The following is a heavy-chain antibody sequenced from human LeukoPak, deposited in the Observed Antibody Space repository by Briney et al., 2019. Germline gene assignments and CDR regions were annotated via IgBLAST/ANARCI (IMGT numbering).Heavy chain of an antibody. CDR2: ISPNSGDT. Sequence: ASVKVSCKASGYGFASLWVHCVRQAPGQGLEWVGYISPNSGDTGLAQKFQGRVTLTRDTSISTVYMEFNGLTSDDTAVYFCARDLPKGGTGDLDSRGPGTLVTVSS. CDR1: GYGFASLW. D-gene: IGHD2-21*01. V-gene: IGHV1-2*02. CDR3: ARDLPKGGTGDLDS. J-gene: IGHJ4*02.